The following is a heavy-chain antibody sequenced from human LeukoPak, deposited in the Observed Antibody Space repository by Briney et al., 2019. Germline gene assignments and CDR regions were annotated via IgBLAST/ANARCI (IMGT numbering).Heavy chain of an antibody. CDR3: ARDPVYYDSSGYYPIFDY. J-gene: IGHJ4*02. CDR2: ISSSSSYI. Sequence: GGSLRLSCAASGFTFSSYSMNWVRQAPGKGLEWVSSISSSSSYIYYADSVKGRFTISRDNAKNSLYLQMNSLRAEDTAVYYCARDPVYYDSSGYYPIFDYWGQGTLVTVSS. V-gene: IGHV3-21*01. D-gene: IGHD3-22*01. CDR1: GFTFSSYS.